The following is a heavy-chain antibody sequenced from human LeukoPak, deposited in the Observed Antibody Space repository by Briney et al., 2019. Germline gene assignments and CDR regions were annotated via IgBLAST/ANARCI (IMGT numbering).Heavy chain of an antibody. V-gene: IGHV4-39*07. CDR1: GGSISSTSYY. Sequence: SETLSLTCTVSGGSISSTSYYWGWIRQPPGKGLEWIGSIYYSGGTYYNPSLKSRVTISVDTSKNQFSLKLSSVTAADTAVYYCARGPDYYGMDVWGQGTTVTVSS. J-gene: IGHJ6*02. CDR2: IYYSGGT. CDR3: ARGPDYYGMDV.